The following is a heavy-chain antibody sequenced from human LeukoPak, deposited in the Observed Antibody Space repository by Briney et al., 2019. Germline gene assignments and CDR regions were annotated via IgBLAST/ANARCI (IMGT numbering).Heavy chain of an antibody. Sequence: SETLSLTCTVSGGSISSYYWSWIRQPAGKGLEWIGRIYTSGSTNYNPSLKSRVTMSVDTSKNQFSLKLSSVTAADTAVYYCARGLKYKRQYQRLRFDPWGQGTLVTVSS. D-gene: IGHD2-2*01. V-gene: IGHV4-4*07. CDR3: ARGLKYKRQYQRLRFDP. CDR2: IYTSGST. CDR1: GGSISSYY. J-gene: IGHJ5*02.